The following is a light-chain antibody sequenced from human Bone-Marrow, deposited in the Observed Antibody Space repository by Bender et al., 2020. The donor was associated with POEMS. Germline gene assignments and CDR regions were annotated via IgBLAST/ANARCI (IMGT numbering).Light chain of an antibody. J-gene: IGLJ1*01. CDR1: SSNIGAYFD. CDR2: GNT. V-gene: IGLV1-40*01. CDR3: GSYTLGDTFV. Sequence: QSVLTQPPSVSGAPGQRVTISCSGTSSNIGAYFDVHWYQQVPGTAPKVLIYGNTNRPSGVPDRFSGSKSGTSASLAITGLQAEDEADYFCGSYTLGDTFVFGTGTRVSV.